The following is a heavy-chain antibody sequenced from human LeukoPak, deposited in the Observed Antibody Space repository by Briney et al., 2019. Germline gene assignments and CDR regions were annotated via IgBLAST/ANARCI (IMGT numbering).Heavy chain of an antibody. D-gene: IGHD2-2*01. CDR2: INHSGST. J-gene: IGHJ4*02. CDR3: ARGLGPRYCSSTSCRALFDY. V-gene: IGHV4-34*01. Sequence: SETLSLTCAVYSGSFSGYYWSWIRQPPGKGLEWIGEINHSGSTNYNPSLKSRVTISVDTSKNQFSLKLSSVTAADTAAYYCARGLGPRYCSSTSCRALFDYWGQGTLVTVSS. CDR1: SGSFSGYY.